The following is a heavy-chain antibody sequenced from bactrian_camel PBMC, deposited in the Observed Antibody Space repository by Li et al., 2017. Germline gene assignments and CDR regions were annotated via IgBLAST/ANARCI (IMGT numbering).Heavy chain of an antibody. Sequence: HVQLVESGGGSVQAGGSLRLSCAASDYMAGTLCMGWFRQAPGKEREGVATTYSGDGSTYYADAVKGRFTISKDSAENTLYLQMNSLKPEDTAMYYCAAEASYSGEYGYWGQGTQVTVS. CDR3: AAEASYSGEYGY. V-gene: IGHV3S54*01. D-gene: IGHD2*01. J-gene: IGHJ4*01. CDR1: DYMAGTLC. CDR2: TYSGDGST.